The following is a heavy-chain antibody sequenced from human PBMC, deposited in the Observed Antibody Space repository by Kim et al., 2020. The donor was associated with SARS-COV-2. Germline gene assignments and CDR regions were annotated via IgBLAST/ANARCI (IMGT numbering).Heavy chain of an antibody. D-gene: IGHD5-12*01. CDR1: GFTFSSYW. V-gene: IGHV3-7*01. J-gene: IGHJ6*02. Sequence: GGSLRLSCAAYGFTFSSYWMSWVRQAPGKGLEWVANIKQDGSEKYYVDSVKGRFTISRDNAKNSLYLQMNSLRAEDTAVYYCARDEVQAGGYSGYDYYYYGMDVWGQGTTVTVSS. CDR2: IKQDGSEK. CDR3: ARDEVQAGGYSGYDYYYYGMDV.